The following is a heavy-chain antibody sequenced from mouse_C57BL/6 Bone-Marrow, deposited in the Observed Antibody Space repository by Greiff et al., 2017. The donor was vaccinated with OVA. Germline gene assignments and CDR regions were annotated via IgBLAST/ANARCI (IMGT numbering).Heavy chain of an antibody. Sequence: VQLQQPGAELVKPGASVKMSCKASGYTFTSYWITWVKQRPGQGLEWIGDIYPGSGSTNYNEKFKSKATLTVDTSSSTAYMQLSSLTSADSAVSYYAREGYCYGSRYYYAMDDWGQGTSVTVSS. CDR1: GYTFTSYW. V-gene: IGHV1-55*01. J-gene: IGHJ4*01. CDR3: AREGYCYGSRYYYAMDD. D-gene: IGHD1-1*01. CDR2: IYPGSGST.